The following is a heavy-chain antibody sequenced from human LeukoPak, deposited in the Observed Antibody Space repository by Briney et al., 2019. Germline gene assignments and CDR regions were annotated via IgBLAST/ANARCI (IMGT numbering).Heavy chain of an antibody. CDR1: GFTFSSYA. V-gene: IGHV3-64*01. Sequence: GGSLRLSCAASGFTFSSYAMHWVRQAPGKGLEYVSAISSNGGSTYYANSVKGRFTISRDNSKNTLYLQMGSLRAEDMVVYYCAVGYSGYRPGNWFDPWGQGTLVTVSS. J-gene: IGHJ5*02. D-gene: IGHD5-12*01. CDR3: AVGYSGYRPGNWFDP. CDR2: ISSNGGST.